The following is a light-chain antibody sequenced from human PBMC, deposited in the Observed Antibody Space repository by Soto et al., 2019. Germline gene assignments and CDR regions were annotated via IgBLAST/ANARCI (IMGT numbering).Light chain of an antibody. CDR3: QQYSIYPWT. J-gene: IGKJ1*01. CDR2: DAS. CDR1: QSIRSR. Sequence: DIQMTQSPATLSASVGDRVTITCRASQSIRSRLAWYQQKPGKAPKVLIFDASSLESGVPSRFSGSGSATEFTLTISSLQPDDFATYYCQQYSIYPWTFGQGTKVDIK. V-gene: IGKV1-5*01.